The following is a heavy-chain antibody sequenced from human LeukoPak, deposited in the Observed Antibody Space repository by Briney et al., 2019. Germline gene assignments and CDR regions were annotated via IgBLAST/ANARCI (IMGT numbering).Heavy chain of an antibody. CDR3: ARGSGFWSGYYRFDY. D-gene: IGHD3-3*01. Sequence: PSETLSLTCTVSGGSISSYYWSWIRQPPGKGLEWIGRIYTSGSTNYNPSLKSRVTISVDTSKNQFSLKLSSVTAADTAVYYCARGSGFWSGYYRFDYWGQGTLVTVSS. CDR1: GGSISSYY. CDR2: IYTSGST. J-gene: IGHJ4*02. V-gene: IGHV4-4*07.